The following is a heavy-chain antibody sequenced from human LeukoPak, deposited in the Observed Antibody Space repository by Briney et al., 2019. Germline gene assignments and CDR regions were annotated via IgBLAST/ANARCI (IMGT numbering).Heavy chain of an antibody. D-gene: IGHD3-9*01. CDR3: AKTGDILTGSWFDP. CDR1: GFTFSSYS. Sequence: GGSLRLSCAASGFTFSSYSMNGVRQAPGKGLEWVSSISSSSSYIYYADSVKGRFTISRDNAKNTLYLQMNSLRAEDTAVYYCAKTGDILTGSWFDPWGQGTLVTVSS. CDR2: ISSSSSYI. J-gene: IGHJ5*02. V-gene: IGHV3-21*04.